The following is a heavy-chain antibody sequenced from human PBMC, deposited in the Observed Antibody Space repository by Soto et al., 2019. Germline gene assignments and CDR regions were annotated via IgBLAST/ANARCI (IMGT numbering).Heavy chain of an antibody. V-gene: IGHV2-5*01. J-gene: IGHJ4*02. CDR1: GFSLSTSGVG. D-gene: IGHD3-3*01. Sequence: SGPTLVNPTQTLTLTCTFSGFSLSTSGVGVGWIRQPPGKALEWLALIYWNDDKRYSPSLKSRLTITKDTSKNQVVLTMTNMDPVDTATYYCAHRRIEYYDFWSGYYDKQYYFEYWGQGTLVTVSS. CDR2: IYWNDDK. CDR3: AHRRIEYYDFWSGYYDKQYYFEY.